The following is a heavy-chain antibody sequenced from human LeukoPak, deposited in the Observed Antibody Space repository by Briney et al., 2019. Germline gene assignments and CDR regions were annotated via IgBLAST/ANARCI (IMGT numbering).Heavy chain of an antibody. Sequence: GASVKVSCKASGYTFSGYYMHWVRQAPGQGLEWMGWINPNSGGTNYAQKFQGRVTMTRDTSISTAYMELSRLRSDDTAVYYCARVPGLLWFGELLPDYYFDYWGQGTLVTVSS. CDR3: ARVPGLLWFGELLPDYYFDY. D-gene: IGHD3-10*01. J-gene: IGHJ4*02. V-gene: IGHV1-2*02. CDR2: INPNSGGT. CDR1: GYTFSGYY.